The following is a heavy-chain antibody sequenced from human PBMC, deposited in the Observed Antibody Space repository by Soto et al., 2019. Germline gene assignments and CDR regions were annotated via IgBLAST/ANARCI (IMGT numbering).Heavy chain of an antibody. D-gene: IGHD2-15*01. V-gene: IGHV3-7*01. CDR2: IKQDGSEK. J-gene: IGHJ4*02. Sequence: GGSLRLSCAASGFTFSSYWMSWVRQAPGKGLEWVANIKQDGSEKYYVDSVKGRFTISRDNAKNSLYLQMNSLRAEDTAVYYCARDPDHCSGGSCYSSLFDYWGQGTLVTVSS. CDR3: ARDPDHCSGGSCYSSLFDY. CDR1: GFTFSSYW.